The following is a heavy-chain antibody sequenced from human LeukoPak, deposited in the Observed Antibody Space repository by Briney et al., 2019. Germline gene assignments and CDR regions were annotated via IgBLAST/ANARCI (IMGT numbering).Heavy chain of an antibody. D-gene: IGHD2-2*01. V-gene: IGHV3-30-3*01. CDR1: GFTFSSYA. CDR3: ARSSHEFDY. Sequence: GRSLRLSCAASGFTFSSYAMHWVRQAPGKGPEWVAVISYDGSNKYYADSVKGRFTISRDNAKNSLYLQMNSLRAEDTAVYYCARSSHEFDYWGQGTLVTVSS. J-gene: IGHJ4*02. CDR2: ISYDGSNK.